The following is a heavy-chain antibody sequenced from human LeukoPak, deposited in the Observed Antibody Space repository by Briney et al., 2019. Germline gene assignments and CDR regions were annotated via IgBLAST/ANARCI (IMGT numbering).Heavy chain of an antibody. CDR2: ISSSGSTI. D-gene: IGHD3-22*01. J-gene: IGHJ4*02. V-gene: IGHV3-48*03. Sequence: PGGPLRLSCAASGFTFSSYEMNWVRQAPGKGLEWASYISSSGSTIYYADSVKGRFTISRDNAKNSLYLQMNSLRAEDTAVYYCARGSPRINYYDSSGYYYINFPFDYWGQGTLVTVSS. CDR1: GFTFSSYE. CDR3: ARGSPRINYYDSSGYYYINFPFDY.